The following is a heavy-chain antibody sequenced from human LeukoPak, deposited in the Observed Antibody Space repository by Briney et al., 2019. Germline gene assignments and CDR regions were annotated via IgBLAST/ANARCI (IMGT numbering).Heavy chain of an antibody. CDR3: ARLTRDINDWYADDC. J-gene: IGHJ4*02. CDR2: ISITEGT. Sequence: SETLSLTCSVSGGSVNTYYWSWIRQSAGEGRDCIGRISITEGTNSNPSLKSRVSMSVDASTHQVSLKLGSVTAADTAVYYCARLTRDINDWYADDCWGPGTLVTVSS. D-gene: IGHD6-19*01. CDR1: GGSVNTYY. V-gene: IGHV4-4*07.